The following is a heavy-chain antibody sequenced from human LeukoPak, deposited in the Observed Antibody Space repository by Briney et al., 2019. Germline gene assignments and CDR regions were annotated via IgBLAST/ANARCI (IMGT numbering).Heavy chain of an antibody. CDR2: IRYDGSNK. V-gene: IGHV3-30*02. CDR1: GFTFSSYG. CDR3: AKDGGAVAGLFDY. Sequence: PGGPLRLSCAASGFTFSSYGMHWVRQAPGKGLEGVAFIRYDGSNKYYADSVKGRFTISRDNSKNTPYLQMNSLRAQDTAVYYCAKDGGAVAGLFDYWGQGTLVTVSS. J-gene: IGHJ4*02. D-gene: IGHD6-19*01.